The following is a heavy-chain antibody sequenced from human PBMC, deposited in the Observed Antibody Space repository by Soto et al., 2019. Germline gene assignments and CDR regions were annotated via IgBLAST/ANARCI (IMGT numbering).Heavy chain of an antibody. D-gene: IGHD6-6*01. J-gene: IGHJ4*02. CDR3: ARKYSSPPYYFDY. V-gene: IGHV4-34*01. CDR2: INHSGST. Sequence: SETLSLTCAVYGGSFSGYYWSWIRQPPGKGLEWIGEINHSGSTNYNPSLKSRVTISVDTSKNQLSLKLSSVTAADTAVYYCARKYSSPPYYFDYWGQGTLVTVSS. CDR1: GGSFSGYY.